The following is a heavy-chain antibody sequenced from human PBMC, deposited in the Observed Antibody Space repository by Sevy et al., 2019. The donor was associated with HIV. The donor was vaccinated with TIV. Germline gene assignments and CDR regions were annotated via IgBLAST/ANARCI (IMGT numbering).Heavy chain of an antibody. J-gene: IGHJ4*02. Sequence: SETLSLTCGVSGDSINSNDYYWGWIRQPPGKGLEWIGTIYYSGSTYYNPSLKSRVTISVDTSKNQFSLKLTSVTDADTALYYCARHLPLAYYEILTPDSRPFDNWGQGTLVTVSS. CDR2: IYYSGST. V-gene: IGHV4-39*01. CDR3: ARHLPLAYYEILTPDSRPFDN. D-gene: IGHD3-9*01. CDR1: GDSINSNDYY.